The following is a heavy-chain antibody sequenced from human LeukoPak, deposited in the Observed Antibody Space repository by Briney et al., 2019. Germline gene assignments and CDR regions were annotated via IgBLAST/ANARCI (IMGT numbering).Heavy chain of an antibody. V-gene: IGHV4-59*01. Sequence: SETLSLTCTVSGGSISSYYWSWIRQPPGKGLEWIGYIYQSGSTDYNPSLKSRVTISVDTSRNQFSLKLYSVTAADTAVYYCAREGIPQSDSVPCYWGQGTLVTVSS. J-gene: IGHJ4*02. CDR1: GGSISSYY. CDR2: IYQSGST. D-gene: IGHD1-14*01. CDR3: AREGIPQSDSVPCY.